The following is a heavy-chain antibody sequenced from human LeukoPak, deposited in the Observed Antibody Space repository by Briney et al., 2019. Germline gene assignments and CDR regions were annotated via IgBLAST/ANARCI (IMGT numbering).Heavy chain of an antibody. J-gene: IGHJ3*02. V-gene: IGHV3-21*01. CDR3: ATGGEELLWFGELLFGNAFDI. Sequence: GGSLRLSCAASGFTFSSYSMNWVRQAPGKGLEWVSSISSSSSYIYYADSVKGRFTISRDNAKNSLYLQMNSLRAEDTAVYYCATGGEELLWFGELLFGNAFDIWGQGTMVTVSS. CDR2: ISSSSSYI. CDR1: GFTFSSYS. D-gene: IGHD3-10*01.